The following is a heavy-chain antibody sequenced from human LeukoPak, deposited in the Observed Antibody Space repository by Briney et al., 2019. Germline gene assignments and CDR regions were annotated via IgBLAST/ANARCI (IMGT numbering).Heavy chain of an antibody. V-gene: IGHV1-2*02. J-gene: IGHJ4*02. Sequence: ASVKVSCKASGYTFGNYNIHWMRQAPGQGLGWLGWINPNSGGTDYAEKFQGRVTMTRDTSIGTTYVELTSLRSDDSAVYFCARVGGPTAGHYNFDYWGQGTLVTVSS. D-gene: IGHD3-16*01. CDR2: INPNSGGT. CDR3: ARVGGPTAGHYNFDY. CDR1: GYTFGNYN.